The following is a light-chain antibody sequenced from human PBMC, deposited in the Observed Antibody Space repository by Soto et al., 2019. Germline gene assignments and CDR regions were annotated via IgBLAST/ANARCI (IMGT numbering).Light chain of an antibody. Sequence: QSVLTQPPSASGTPGQRVTISCSGSSSNVGSNPVNWYQQLPGTAPKLLIYTNNRRPSGVPDRFSDSKSGTSASLAISGLQSEDEADYYCAAWDDSLNGYVFGPGTKLTVL. J-gene: IGLJ1*01. V-gene: IGLV1-44*01. CDR1: SSNVGSNP. CDR2: TNN. CDR3: AAWDDSLNGYV.